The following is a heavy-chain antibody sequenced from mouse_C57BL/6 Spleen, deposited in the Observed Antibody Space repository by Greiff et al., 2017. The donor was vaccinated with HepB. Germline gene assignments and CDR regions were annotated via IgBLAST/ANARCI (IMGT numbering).Heavy chain of an antibody. CDR1: GYTFTSYW. V-gene: IGHV1-61*01. CDR3: ARKRSRNWYFDV. CDR2: IYPSDSET. Sequence: QVQLQQPGAELVRPGSSVKLSCKASGYTFTSYWMDWVKQRPGQGLEWIGNIYPSDSETHYNQKFKDKATLTVDKSSSTAYLQLSSLTSEDSAVYYGARKRSRNWYFDVWGTGTTVTVSS. J-gene: IGHJ1*03.